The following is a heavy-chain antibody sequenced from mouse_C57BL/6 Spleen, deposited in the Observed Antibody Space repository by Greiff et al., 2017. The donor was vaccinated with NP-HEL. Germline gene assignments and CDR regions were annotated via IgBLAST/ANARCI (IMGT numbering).Heavy chain of an antibody. V-gene: IGHV1-53*01. Sequence: GQGLEWIGNINPSNGGTNYNEKFKSKATLTVDKSSSTAYMQLSSLTSEDSAVYYCANYGKGYYAMDYWGQGTSVTVSS. D-gene: IGHD2-1*01. CDR2: INPSNGGT. CDR3: ANYGKGYYAMDY. J-gene: IGHJ4*01.